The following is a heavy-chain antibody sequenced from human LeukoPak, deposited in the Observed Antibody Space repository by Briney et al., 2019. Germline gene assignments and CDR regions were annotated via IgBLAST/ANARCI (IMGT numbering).Heavy chain of an antibody. CDR2: IRYDGSNK. Sequence: GGSLRLSCAASGFTFSSYGMHWVRQAPGKGLEWVAFIRYDGSNKYYADSVKGRFTISRDNSKNTLYLQMNSLRAEDTAVYYCAKDLVVAAAAKWYYYYYMDVWGKGTTVTISS. J-gene: IGHJ6*03. D-gene: IGHD6-13*01. CDR1: GFTFSSYG. CDR3: AKDLVVAAAAKWYYYYYMDV. V-gene: IGHV3-30*02.